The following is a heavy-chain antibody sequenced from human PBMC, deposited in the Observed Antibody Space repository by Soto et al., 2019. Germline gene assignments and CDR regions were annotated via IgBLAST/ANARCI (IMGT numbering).Heavy chain of an antibody. J-gene: IGHJ5*02. CDR2: FDPEDGET. CDR3: ATSGIAAPGWFDP. CDR1: FYTFPSYD. Sequence: ASVQVSCQDSFYTFPSYDISCVRQAPGQGLEWMGGFDPEDGETIYAQKFQGRVTMTEDTSTDTAYMELSSLRSEDTAVYYCATSGIAAPGWFDPWGQETLVTFSS. D-gene: IGHD6-13*01. V-gene: IGHV1-24*01.